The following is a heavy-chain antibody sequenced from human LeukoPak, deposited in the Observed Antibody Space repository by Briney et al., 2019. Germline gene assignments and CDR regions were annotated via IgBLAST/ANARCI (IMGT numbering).Heavy chain of an antibody. CDR3: ATVLAGRCPGDTCCPVFDY. CDR2: IKGDGSQI. V-gene: IGHV3-7*01. Sequence: PGGSLRLSCAASGITFSTYWMSWVRQAPGKGLEGVANIKGDGSQIYYVDSVKGRFTISSDNAKNSLYLQMSSLRADDSAVYYCATVLAGRCPGDTCCPVFDYWGQGTLVTVSS. D-gene: IGHD4-17*01. J-gene: IGHJ4*02. CDR1: GITFSTYW.